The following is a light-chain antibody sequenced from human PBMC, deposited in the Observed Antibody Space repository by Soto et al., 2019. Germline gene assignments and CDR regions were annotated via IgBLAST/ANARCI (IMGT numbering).Light chain of an antibody. CDR3: QQSYSPSIT. J-gene: IGKJ5*01. CDR1: QSISSY. Sequence: DIQMTQSPCSLSASVGDRVTITCRASQSISSYLNWYHQKPGKAPNLLIYAASSLQSGVPSRFSGSGSGTEFTLTISSLQPEDFATYYCQQSYSPSITFGQGTRLEIK. V-gene: IGKV1-39*01. CDR2: AAS.